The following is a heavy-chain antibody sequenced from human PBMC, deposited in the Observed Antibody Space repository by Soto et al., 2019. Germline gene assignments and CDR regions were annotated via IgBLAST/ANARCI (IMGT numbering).Heavy chain of an antibody. J-gene: IGHJ4*02. CDR1: GGSISSGDYY. Sequence: SETLSLTCTVSGGSISSGDYYWSWIRQPPGKGLEWIGYIYYSGSTYYNPSLKSRVTISVDTSKNQFSLKLSSVTAADTAVYYCARGVLRWLYHFDYWGQGTLVTVYS. CDR2: IYYSGST. V-gene: IGHV4-30-4*01. CDR3: ARGVLRWLYHFDY. D-gene: IGHD2-8*01.